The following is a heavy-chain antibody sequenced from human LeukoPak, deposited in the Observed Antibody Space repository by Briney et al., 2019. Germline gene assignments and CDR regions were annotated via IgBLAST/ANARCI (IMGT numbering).Heavy chain of an antibody. V-gene: IGHV3-7*01. CDR3: ASERGYSDYGDFDY. CDR2: INQDGSEK. D-gene: IGHD5-12*01. J-gene: IGHJ4*02. Sequence: GRSLRLSCTASGFTFGDYAMSWFRQAPGKGLEWVANINQDGSEKYYVDSVKGRFSISRDNAKNSLYLQMSSLRAEDTAVYYCASERGYSDYGDFDYWGQGTLVTVSS. CDR1: GFTFGDYA.